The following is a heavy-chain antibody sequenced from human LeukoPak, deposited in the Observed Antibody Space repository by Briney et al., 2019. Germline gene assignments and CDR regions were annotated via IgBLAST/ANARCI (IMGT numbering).Heavy chain of an antibody. V-gene: IGHV3-7*04. CDR2: IKQDGSEK. J-gene: IGHJ4*02. Sequence: GGSLRLSCAASGFTFSGYWMTWVRQAPGKGLEWVANIKQDGSEKYYVDSVKGRFTISRDNAKNSLYLQMNSLRAEDRSGYSCARDHGDSAHDYWGQGTLVTVSS. CDR1: GFTFSGYW. D-gene: IGHD4-17*01. CDR3: ARDHGDSAHDY.